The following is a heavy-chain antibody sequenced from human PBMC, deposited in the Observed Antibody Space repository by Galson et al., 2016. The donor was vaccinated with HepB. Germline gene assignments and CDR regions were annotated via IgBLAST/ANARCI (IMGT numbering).Heavy chain of an antibody. CDR2: IWHDGSNK. Sequence: SLRLSCAASGSTISSYGIHWVRQVPGKALEWVALIWHDGSNKLYADSVKGRFTTSRDNSKNTLYLQMNRLTVEDTAVYYCARDRFCSNTRCYGWLDPWGQGTLVTVSS. CDR3: ARDRFCSNTRCYGWLDP. D-gene: IGHD2-2*01. J-gene: IGHJ5*02. CDR1: GSTISSYG. V-gene: IGHV3-33*08.